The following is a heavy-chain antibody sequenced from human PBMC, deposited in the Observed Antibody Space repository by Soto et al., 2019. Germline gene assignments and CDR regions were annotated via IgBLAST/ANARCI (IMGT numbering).Heavy chain of an antibody. CDR3: ARGTYYYDSSGYRNDAFDI. CDR2: IYYSGST. J-gene: IGHJ3*02. CDR1: GGSISSGDYY. V-gene: IGHV4-30-4*01. Sequence: QVQLQESGPGLVKPSQTLSLTCTVSGGSISSGDYYWSWIRQPPGKGLEWIGYIYYSGSTYYNPSLQSRVTRAVHTSKNQCSRKLSSVTAADTAVYYCARGTYYYDSSGYRNDAFDIWGQGTMVTVSS. D-gene: IGHD3-22*01.